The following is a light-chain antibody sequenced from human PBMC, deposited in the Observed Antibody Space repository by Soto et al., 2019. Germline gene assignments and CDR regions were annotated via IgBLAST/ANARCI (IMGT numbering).Light chain of an antibody. Sequence: DIQMTHSPSTLSASVLYIVTITFRSSQSINIWLALYQQKPGKAPKLLIYKASTLKSGVPSRFSGSGSGTDFTLTISSLQPEDFATYYCQKLHGYPINFGQGTRLEIK. V-gene: IGKV1-5*03. J-gene: IGKJ5*01. CDR3: QKLHGYPIN. CDR2: KAS. CDR1: QSINIW.